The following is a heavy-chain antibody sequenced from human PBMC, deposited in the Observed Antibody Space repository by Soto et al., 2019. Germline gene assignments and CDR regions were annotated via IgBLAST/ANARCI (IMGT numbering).Heavy chain of an antibody. V-gene: IGHV1-2*04. CDR2: INPNSGGT. J-gene: IGHJ6*02. D-gene: IGHD6-19*01. CDR3: ASNSSPFPYGMDV. CDR1: GYTFTGYY. Sequence: ASVKVSCKASGYTFTGYYMHWVRQAPGQGLEWMGWINPNSGGTNYAQKFQGWVTMTRDTSISTAYMELSRLRSDDTAVYYCASNSSPFPYGMDVWGQGTKVTVSS.